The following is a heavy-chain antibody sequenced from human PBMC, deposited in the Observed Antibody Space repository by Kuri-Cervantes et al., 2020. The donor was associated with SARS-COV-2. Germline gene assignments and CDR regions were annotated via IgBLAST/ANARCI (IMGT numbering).Heavy chain of an antibody. CDR2: ISHSGSTI. D-gene: IGHD6-13*01. CDR3: ARGVGSSWSYYYYYYMDV. Sequence: GESLKISCAASGFTFSSYEMNWVRQAPGKGLEWVSKISHSGSTIYYADSVKGRFTISRDNAKNSLYLQMNSLRAGDTAAYYCARGVGSSWSYYYYYYMDVWGKGTTVTVSS. J-gene: IGHJ6*03. CDR1: GFTFSSYE. V-gene: IGHV3-48*03.